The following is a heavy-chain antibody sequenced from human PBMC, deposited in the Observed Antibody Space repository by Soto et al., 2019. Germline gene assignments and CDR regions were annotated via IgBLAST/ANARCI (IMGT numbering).Heavy chain of an antibody. J-gene: IGHJ6*02. Sequence: SETLSLTCTVSGGSVRSGSYYWSWIRQPPGKGLEWIGYIYYSGSTNYNPSLKSRVTISVDTSKNQFSLKLSSVTAADTAVYYCARTPRLKAYGMDVWGQGTTVT. V-gene: IGHV4-61*01. D-gene: IGHD2-21*02. CDR2: IYYSGST. CDR1: GGSVRSGSYY. CDR3: ARTPRLKAYGMDV.